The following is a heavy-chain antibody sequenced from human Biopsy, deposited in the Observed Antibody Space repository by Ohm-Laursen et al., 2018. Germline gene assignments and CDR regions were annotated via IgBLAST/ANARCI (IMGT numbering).Heavy chain of an antibody. Sequence: SVKVSCKPSGYTSTAFSVHWLRQAPGQGLEWMGWINPKSGDTDYPQNFQGRVSMTRDTSISTAYMDLSRLRSDDTAVYYCARGRRHCSGTCSRWYFDLWGRGTLVTVSS. D-gene: IGHD2-2*01. CDR2: INPKSGDT. J-gene: IGHJ2*01. CDR3: ARGRRHCSGTCSRWYFDL. V-gene: IGHV1-2*02. CDR1: GYTSTAFS.